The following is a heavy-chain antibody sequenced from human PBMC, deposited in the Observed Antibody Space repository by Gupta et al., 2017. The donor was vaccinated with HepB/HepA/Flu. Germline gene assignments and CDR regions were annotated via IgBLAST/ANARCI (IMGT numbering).Heavy chain of an antibody. CDR3: ARDTGTGERGYFDL. V-gene: IGHV4-31*03. Sequence: QVQLQESGPGLVKPSQTLSLTCTVSGGSISSDDYYWSWIRQHPGKGLEWIGYIYYSGSTYYNPSLKSRVTISVDTSKNQFSLKLSSVTAADTAVYYCARDTGTGERGYFDLWGRGTLVTVSS. D-gene: IGHD7-27*01. CDR1: GGSISSDDYY. CDR2: IYYSGST. J-gene: IGHJ2*01.